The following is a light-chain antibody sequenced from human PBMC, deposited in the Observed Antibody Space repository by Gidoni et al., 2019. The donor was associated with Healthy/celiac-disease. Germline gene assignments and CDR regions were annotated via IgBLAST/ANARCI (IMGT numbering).Light chain of an antibody. V-gene: IGLV2-14*04. J-gene: IGLJ2*01. Sequence: GSPGQSITISCTGTSSDVGGYNYVSWYQQHPGKAPKLMIYDVSNRPSGVSNRFSGSKSGNTASLTISGLQAEDEADYYCSSYTSSSTVVFGGGTK. CDR2: DVS. CDR1: SSDVGGYNY. CDR3: SSYTSSSTVV.